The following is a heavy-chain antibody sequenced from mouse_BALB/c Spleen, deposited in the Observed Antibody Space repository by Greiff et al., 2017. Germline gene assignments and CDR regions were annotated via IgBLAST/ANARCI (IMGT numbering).Heavy chain of an antibody. V-gene: IGHV14-3*02. CDR2: IDPENGNT. D-gene: IGHD1-1*01. Sequence: VQLQQSGAELVKPGASVKLSCTASGFNIKDTYMHWVKQRPEQGLEWIGWIDPENGNTIYDPKFQGKASITADTSSNTAYLQLSSLTSEDTAVYYCARSGVLRAMDYWGQGTSVTVSS. CDR1: GFNIKDTY. J-gene: IGHJ4*01. CDR3: ARSGVLRAMDY.